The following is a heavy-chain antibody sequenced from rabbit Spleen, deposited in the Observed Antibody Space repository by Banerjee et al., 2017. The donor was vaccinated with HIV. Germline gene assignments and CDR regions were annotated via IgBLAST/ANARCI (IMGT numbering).Heavy chain of an antibody. CDR2: IDVGEGNT. Sequence: QVEESGGRLVQPGGSLTLSCKASGFDFRRYYLSWVRQAPGKGLEWIGIIDVGEGNTDYASWVNGRFTISSDNAQNTVDLQMSGLTAADTATYFCARAGYAGYGYANFRDYYGMDLWGPGTLVTVS. CDR1: GFDFRRYY. CDR3: ARAGYAGYGYANFRDYYGMDL. J-gene: IGHJ6*01. V-gene: IGHV1S7*01. D-gene: IGHD6-1*01.